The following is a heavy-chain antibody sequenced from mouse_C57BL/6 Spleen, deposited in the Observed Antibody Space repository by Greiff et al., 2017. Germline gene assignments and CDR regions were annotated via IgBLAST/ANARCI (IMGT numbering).Heavy chain of an antibody. V-gene: IGHV1-81*01. J-gene: IGHJ4*01. CDR2: IYPRSGNT. CDR3: ARWGIYYCGSSHYYAMDY. D-gene: IGHD1-1*01. CDR1: GYTFTSYG. Sequence: QVQLKEPGAELARPGASVKLSCKASGYTFTSYGISWVKQRPGQGLEWIGEIYPRSGNTYYNEKFKGKATLTADKSSSTAYMELRSLTSKDSAVYFCARWGIYYCGSSHYYAMDYWGKGTSVTVSS.